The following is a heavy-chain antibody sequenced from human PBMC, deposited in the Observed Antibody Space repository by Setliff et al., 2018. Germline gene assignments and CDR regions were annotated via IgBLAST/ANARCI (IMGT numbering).Heavy chain of an antibody. D-gene: IGHD3-9*01. CDR2: IHASGSP. CDR3: ARERYFDWFFEY. J-gene: IGHJ4*01. CDR1: GASLRSGSNY. V-gene: IGHV4-61*02. Sequence: SETLSLTCTVSGASLRSGSNYWGWFRQPAGKGLEWIGRIHASGSPSYNPSLETRVTISLDTSTNQFSLKLSSVTAADTAVYYCARERYFDWFFEYWGRGTLVTAPQ.